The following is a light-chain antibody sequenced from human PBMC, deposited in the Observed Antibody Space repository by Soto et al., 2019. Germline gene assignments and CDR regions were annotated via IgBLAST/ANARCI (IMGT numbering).Light chain of an antibody. CDR3: AAWDASLSAFV. CDR1: DSNIGSNS. Sequence: QSVLTQPPSASGTAGQVVTISCSGGDSNIGSNSVYWYQHLPRMAPKLLIYYNNQRPSGVADRFSGSRSGTSASLAIVGLRSEEEAVYYCAAWDASLSAFVFGNGTKLTVL. J-gene: IGLJ1*01. CDR2: YNN. V-gene: IGLV1-47*02.